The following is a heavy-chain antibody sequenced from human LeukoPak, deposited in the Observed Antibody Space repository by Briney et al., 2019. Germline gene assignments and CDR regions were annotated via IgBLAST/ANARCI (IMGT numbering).Heavy chain of an antibody. CDR1: GFTFNNHW. CDR2: IKQDGSEK. CDR3: TRDELWTVVEPALDY. V-gene: IGHV3-7*01. D-gene: IGHD2-2*01. Sequence: GGSLRLSCAASGFTFNNHWMCWVRQAPGKGLEWVANIKQDGSEKFYVDSVKGRFTISRDNAKNSLYLQMNSLRAEDTAVYYCTRDELWTVVEPALDYWGQGTLVTVSS. J-gene: IGHJ4*02.